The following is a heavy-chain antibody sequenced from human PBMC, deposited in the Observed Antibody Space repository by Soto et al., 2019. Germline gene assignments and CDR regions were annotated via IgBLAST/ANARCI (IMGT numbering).Heavy chain of an antibody. CDR3: ARADNWNYEGPFDY. CDR2: TYYRSKWYN. D-gene: IGHD1-7*01. J-gene: IGHJ4*02. V-gene: IGHV6-1*01. Sequence: SQTLSLPCAISGDSVSSNSAAWNWLRQSPSRGLEWLGRTYYRSKWYNDYAVSVKSRITINPDTSKNQFSLQLNSVTPEDTAVYYCARADNWNYEGPFDYWGQGTLVTVSS. CDR1: GDSVSSNSAA.